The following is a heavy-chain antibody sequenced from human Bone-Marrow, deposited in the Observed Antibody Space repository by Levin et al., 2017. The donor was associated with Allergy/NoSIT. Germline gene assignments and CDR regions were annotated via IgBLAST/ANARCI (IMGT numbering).Heavy chain of an antibody. D-gene: IGHD2-15*01. CDR1: GFPFSSYG. CDR3: ARAAGAAGRGGLDV. CDR2: ITTTGHYI. J-gene: IGHJ6*02. V-gene: IGHV3-21*01. Sequence: GGSLRLSCASSGFPFSSYGMAWVRQAPGKGLEWVASITTTGHYIHYAESVKGRFTISRDNANNSLSLQMNRLRGADMAVYYCARAAGAAGRGGLDVWGQGTTVTVSS.